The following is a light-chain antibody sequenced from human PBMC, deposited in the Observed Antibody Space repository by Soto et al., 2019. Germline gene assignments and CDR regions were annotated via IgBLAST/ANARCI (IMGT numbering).Light chain of an antibody. V-gene: IGKV3-11*01. CDR1: QSVHTS. CDR2: GAS. CDR3: QQRGNGPPIT. J-gene: IGKJ5*01. Sequence: TQPPYPLSASVGDRVTITCRASQSVHTSLAWYQQKPGQAPRLLIYGASTRAAGIPARFSGSGSGTDFTLTISSREPEDFAVYYCQQRGNGPPITFGQGALLEI.